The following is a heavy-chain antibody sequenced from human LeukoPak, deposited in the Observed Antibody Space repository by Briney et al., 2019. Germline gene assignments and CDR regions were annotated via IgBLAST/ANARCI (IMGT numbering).Heavy chain of an antibody. J-gene: IGHJ4*02. CDR3: AKSRNLLPFDY. CDR2: IRSGSGTT. D-gene: IGHD2-15*01. V-gene: IGHV3-23*01. Sequence: PGGSLRLSCAASGFTFSNNGMSWVRQAPGSGLEWVSVIRSGSGTTYYADSVKGRFTISRDNSKNTLYLQMNSLRAEDTAVYFCAKSRNLLPFDYWGQGTLVTVSS. CDR1: GFTFSNNG.